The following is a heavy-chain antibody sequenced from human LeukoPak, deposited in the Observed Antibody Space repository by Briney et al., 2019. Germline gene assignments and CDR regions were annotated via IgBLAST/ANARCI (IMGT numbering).Heavy chain of an antibody. CDR2: ITMSGTST. J-gene: IGHJ6*02. Sequence: GGSLRLSCAVSGFSLSTNGMSWVRQAPGKGLEWVSAITMSGTSTYYADSVKGRFTISRDNSKNTLYLQMNGLRAEDTAVYYCARDGGAAGRYYGMDVWGQGTTVTVSS. CDR1: GFSLSTNG. D-gene: IGHD6-13*01. V-gene: IGHV3-23*01. CDR3: ARDGGAAGRYYGMDV.